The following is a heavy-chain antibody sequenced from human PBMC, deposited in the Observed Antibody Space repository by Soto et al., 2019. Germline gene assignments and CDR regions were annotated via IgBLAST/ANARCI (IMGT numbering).Heavy chain of an antibody. V-gene: IGHV3-11*01. CDR2: ISSTGRTI. CDR3: VRSYSSGWEFDY. D-gene: IGHD6-19*01. Sequence: WGSLRLSCGASGFTFSNYYISWGRQAPGKGLEWVSYISSTGRTIYYADSVKGRFTVSRDNAQNSLSLKLNSLRVEDTAVYYCVRSYSSGWEFDYWGQGTQVTVSS. J-gene: IGHJ4*02. CDR1: GFTFSNYY.